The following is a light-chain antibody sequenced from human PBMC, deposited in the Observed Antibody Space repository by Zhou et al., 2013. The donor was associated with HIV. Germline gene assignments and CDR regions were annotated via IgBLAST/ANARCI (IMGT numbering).Light chain of an antibody. CDR2: DAS. V-gene: IGKV3-11*01. CDR3: QQHWNWPWS. Sequence: EIVLTQSPATLSLSPGERATLSCRASQSVSSYLAWYQQKPGQAPRLLIYDASNRATGIPARFSGSGSGTDFTLTISSLEPEDFAVYYCQQHWNWPWSFGQGTKVEIK. J-gene: IGKJ1*01. CDR1: QSVSSY.